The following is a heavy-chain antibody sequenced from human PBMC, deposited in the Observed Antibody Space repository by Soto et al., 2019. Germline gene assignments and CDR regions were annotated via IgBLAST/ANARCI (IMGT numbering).Heavy chain of an antibody. Sequence: SVKVSCKASGGTFSSYAISWVRQAPGQGLEWMGGIIPIFGTANYAQKFQGRVTITADESTSTAYMELSSLRSEDTAVYYRATSSGWYDLLIGYYYGMDVWGQGTTVTVSS. J-gene: IGHJ6*02. CDR2: IIPIFGTA. V-gene: IGHV1-69*13. CDR1: GGTFSSYA. CDR3: ATSSGWYDLLIGYYYGMDV. D-gene: IGHD6-19*01.